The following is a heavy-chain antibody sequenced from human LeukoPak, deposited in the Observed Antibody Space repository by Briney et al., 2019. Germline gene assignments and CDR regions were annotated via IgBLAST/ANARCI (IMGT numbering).Heavy chain of an antibody. Sequence: SSVKVSCTAAGYTFTSYGISWVRQSAGQGLEWMGWISAYNGNANYTQNAQGRDSMITDTTESTTYMELRNLRTDDTDVYYCEREEEYGGNSEAYWFDPWGQGNLVTVSS. D-gene: IGHD4-23*01. J-gene: IGHJ5*02. CDR3: EREEEYGGNSEAYWFDP. CDR2: ISAYNGNA. CDR1: GYTFTSYG. V-gene: IGHV1-18*01.